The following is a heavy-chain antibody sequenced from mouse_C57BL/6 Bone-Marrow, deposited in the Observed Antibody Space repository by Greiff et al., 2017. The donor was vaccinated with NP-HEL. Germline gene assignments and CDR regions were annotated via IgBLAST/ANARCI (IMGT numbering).Heavy chain of an antibody. J-gene: IGHJ2*01. V-gene: IGHV1-64*01. CDR3: ARVDFDY. CDR1: GYTFTSYW. CDR2: IHPNSGST. Sequence: LKQPGASVKLSCKASGYTFTSYWMHWVKQRPGQGLEWIGMIHPNSGSTNYNEKFKSKATLTVDKSSSTAYMQLSSLTSEASAVYYCARVDFDYWGQGTTLTVSS.